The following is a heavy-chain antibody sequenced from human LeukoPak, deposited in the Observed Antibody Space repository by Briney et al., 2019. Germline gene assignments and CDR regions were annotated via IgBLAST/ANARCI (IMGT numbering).Heavy chain of an antibody. D-gene: IGHD3-22*01. CDR2: IYDSGST. CDR1: GVSISRSNSY. J-gene: IGHJ3*02. CDR3: ACLTTADAFDI. Sequence: SETLSLTCTVSGVSISRSNSYWGWIRQPPGKGLEWIGYIYDSGSTNYNPSLKSRVTISVDTSKNQFSLKLSSVTAADTAVYYCACLTTADAFDIWGQGTMVTVSS. V-gene: IGHV4-61*05.